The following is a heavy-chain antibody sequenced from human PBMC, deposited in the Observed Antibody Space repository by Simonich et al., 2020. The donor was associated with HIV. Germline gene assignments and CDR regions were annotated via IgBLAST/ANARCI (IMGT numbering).Heavy chain of an antibody. J-gene: IGHJ4*02. D-gene: IGHD6-19*01. CDR1: GGSISSNNYY. Sequence: QLQLQESGPGLVKPSETLSLTCTVSGGSISSNNYYWGWIRQPPGKGLGWIGEINQSGSTNNNPSLKIRVTISVDTSKNQFSLKLTSVTAADTAVYYCARLQWGYHSGWYGFDQWGQGTLVTVSS. CDR3: ARLQWGYHSGWYGFDQ. V-gene: IGHV4-39*07. CDR2: INQSGST.